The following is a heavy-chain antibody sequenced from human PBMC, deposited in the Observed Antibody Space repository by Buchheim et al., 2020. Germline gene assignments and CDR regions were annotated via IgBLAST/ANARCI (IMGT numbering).Heavy chain of an antibody. CDR1: GLTFSSYW. CDR3: AKDADYGMDV. J-gene: IGHJ6*02. CDR2: IKQDGSEK. V-gene: IGHV3-7*01. Sequence: EVQLVESGGGLVQPGGSLRLSCAASGLTFSSYWMSWVRQAPGKGLEWVANIKQDGSEKYYVDSVKGRFTISRDKAKNSLYLQMNSLRAEDTAMYYCAKDADYGMDVWGQGTT.